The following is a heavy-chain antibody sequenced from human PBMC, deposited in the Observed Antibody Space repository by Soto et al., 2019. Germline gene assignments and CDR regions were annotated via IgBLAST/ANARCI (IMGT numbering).Heavy chain of an antibody. CDR2: ISAYNGNT. D-gene: IGHD3-3*01. CDR1: GYTFTSYG. CDR3: ATGQGIFGVVTHLVGVRETSC. V-gene: IGHV1-18*01. J-gene: IGHJ4*02. Sequence: ASVKVSCKASGYTFTSYGISWVRQAPGQGLEWMGWISAYNGNTNYAQKLQGRVTMTTDTSTSTAYMELRSLRSDDTAVYYCATGQGIFGVVTHLVGVRETSCWGQGTLVTVSS.